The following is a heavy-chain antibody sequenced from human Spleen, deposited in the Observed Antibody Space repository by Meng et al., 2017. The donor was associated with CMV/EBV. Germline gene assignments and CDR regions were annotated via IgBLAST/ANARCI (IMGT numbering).Heavy chain of an antibody. CDR2: INSAGTTT. V-gene: IGHV3-74*01. Sequence: GGSLRLSCAASGFTFSDYWMHWVRQAPGKGLVWVSRINSAGTTTGYADSVKGRFTISRDNSKNTLYLQMNSLRAEDTAVYYCAREAPVYDAFDVWGQGTMVTVSS. CDR1: GFTFSDYW. CDR3: AREAPVYDAFDV. D-gene: IGHD3-16*01. J-gene: IGHJ3*01.